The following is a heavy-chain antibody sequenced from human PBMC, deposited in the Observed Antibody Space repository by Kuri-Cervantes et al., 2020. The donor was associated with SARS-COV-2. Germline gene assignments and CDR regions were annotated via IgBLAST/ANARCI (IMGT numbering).Heavy chain of an antibody. V-gene: IGHV3-23*01. CDR3: AKTSGYNYYFAY. CDR1: GFTVSTNY. D-gene: IGHD5-24*01. CDR2: MSGSGAST. Sequence: GGSLRLSCVISGFTVSTNYMTWVRQAPGKGLEWVSTMSGSGASTHYADSVKGRFTISRDNSKNMLYLQMYSLRAEDTAVYYCAKTSGYNYYFAYWGQGSLVTVSS. J-gene: IGHJ4*02.